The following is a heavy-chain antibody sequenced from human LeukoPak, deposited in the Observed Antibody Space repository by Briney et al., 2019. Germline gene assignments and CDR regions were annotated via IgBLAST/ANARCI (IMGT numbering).Heavy chain of an antibody. V-gene: IGHV1-8*03. CDR2: MNPNSGNT. CDR3: ARAKSSSWSRYYYYMDV. CDR1: GYTFTSYD. Sequence: ASVKVSCKASGYTFTSYDINWVRQATGQGLEWMGWMNPNSGNTGYAQKFQGRVTITRNTSISTAYMELSSLRSEDTAVYYCARAKSSSWSRYYYYMDVWGKGTTVTVSS. D-gene: IGHD6-13*01. J-gene: IGHJ6*03.